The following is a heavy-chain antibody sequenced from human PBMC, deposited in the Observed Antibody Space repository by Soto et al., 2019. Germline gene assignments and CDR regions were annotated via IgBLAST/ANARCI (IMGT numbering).Heavy chain of an antibody. Sequence: GASVKVSCKASGYTFTSYDINWVRQATGQGLEWMGWMNPNSGNTGYAQKFQGRVTMTRNTSISTAYMELRSLRSDDTAVYYCAKDDGFGSYRTGYYFDYWGQGTLVTVSS. CDR1: GYTFTSYD. J-gene: IGHJ4*02. D-gene: IGHD1-26*01. V-gene: IGHV1-8*01. CDR3: AKDDGFGSYRTGYYFDY. CDR2: MNPNSGNT.